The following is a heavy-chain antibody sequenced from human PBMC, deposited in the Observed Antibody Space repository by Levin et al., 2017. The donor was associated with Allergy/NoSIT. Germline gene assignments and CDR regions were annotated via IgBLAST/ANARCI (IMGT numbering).Heavy chain of an antibody. CDR1: GFTFSSYA. V-gene: IGHV3-30-3*01. CDR2: ISYDGSNK. Sequence: SGGSLRLSCAASGFTFSSYAMHWVRQAPGKGLEWVAVISYDGSNKYYADSVKGRFTISRDNSKNTLYLQMNSLRAEDTAVYYCAKASIMITFGGVDFDYWGQGTLVTVSS. J-gene: IGHJ4*02. D-gene: IGHD3-16*01. CDR3: AKASIMITFGGVDFDY.